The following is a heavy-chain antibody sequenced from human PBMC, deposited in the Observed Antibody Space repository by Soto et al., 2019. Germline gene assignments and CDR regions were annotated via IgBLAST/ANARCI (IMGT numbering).Heavy chain of an antibody. Sequence: ASVKVSCKASGYTFTIYGISWVLQAPGQGLEWMGWISAYNGNTNYAQKLQGRVTMTTDTSTSTAYMELRSLRSDDTAVYYCARDSITEGWFDPWGQGTLVTVSS. CDR3: ARDSITEGWFDP. CDR1: GYTFTIYG. D-gene: IGHD3-10*01. CDR2: ISAYNGNT. V-gene: IGHV1-18*01. J-gene: IGHJ5*02.